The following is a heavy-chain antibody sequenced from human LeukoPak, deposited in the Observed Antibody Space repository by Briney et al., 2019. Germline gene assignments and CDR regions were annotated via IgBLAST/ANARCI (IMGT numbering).Heavy chain of an antibody. D-gene: IGHD4-17*01. Sequence: PGGSLRLSCAASGFTFSSYAMSWVRQAPGRGLEWVADINQDGKTKSYMDSVEGRFTISRDNARNSMYLQMSSLRAEETAVYYCARDPAYGALDYWGQGTLVTVSS. J-gene: IGHJ4*02. CDR3: ARDPAYGALDY. CDR1: GFTFSSYA. CDR2: INQDGKTK. V-gene: IGHV3-7*01.